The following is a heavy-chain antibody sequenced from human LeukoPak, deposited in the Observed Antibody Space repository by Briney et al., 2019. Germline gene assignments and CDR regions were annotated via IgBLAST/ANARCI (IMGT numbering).Heavy chain of an antibody. D-gene: IGHD3-10*01. J-gene: IGHJ3*02. CDR2: LYHRRST. CDR3: ARALRVYYGSGSYAFDI. Sequence: SETLSLTRILSGAHNIRYSCTSTRRPPPKARAPLRYLYHRRSTNRSPSIQSRVTISVDTSRIQFSLKLSFVTAAPTAVYYCARALRVYYGSGSYAFDIWGQGTMVTVPS. V-gene: IGHV4-59*01. CDR1: GAHNIRYS.